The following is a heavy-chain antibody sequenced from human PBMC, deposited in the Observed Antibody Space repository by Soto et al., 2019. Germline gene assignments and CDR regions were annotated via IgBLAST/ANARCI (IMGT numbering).Heavy chain of an antibody. V-gene: IGHV3-21*01. CDR3: ASLSIVVVPAASGDV. D-gene: IGHD2-2*01. CDR2: ISSSWSGSNI. J-gene: IGHJ6*02. Sequence: PGGSLRLSCAGSAFKFSIYTMNWVRQAPGKGPEWVSSISSSWSGSNIHYADSVKGRFTISRDDAKNSLYLQMNSLRAEDTAVYYCASLSIVVVPAASGDVWGQGTTVTV. CDR1: AFKFSIYT.